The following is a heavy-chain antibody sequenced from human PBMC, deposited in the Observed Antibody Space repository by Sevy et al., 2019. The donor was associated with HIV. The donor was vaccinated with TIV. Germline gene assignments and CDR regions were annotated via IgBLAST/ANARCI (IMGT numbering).Heavy chain of an antibody. D-gene: IGHD6-19*01. CDR1: GGTFSSYA. V-gene: IGHV1-69*13. J-gene: IGHJ6*02. CDR3: ARIAVAGHPDYYYGMDV. Sequence: ASVKVSYKASGGTFSSYAISWVRQAPGQGLEWMGGIIPIFGTANYAQKFQGRVTITADESTSTAYMELSSLRSEDTAVYYCARIAVAGHPDYYYGMDVWVQGTTVTVSS. CDR2: IIPIFGTA.